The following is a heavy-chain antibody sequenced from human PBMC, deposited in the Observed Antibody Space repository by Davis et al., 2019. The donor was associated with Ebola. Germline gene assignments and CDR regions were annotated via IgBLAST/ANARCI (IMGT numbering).Heavy chain of an antibody. Sequence: GESLKISCAASGFTFSSYDMHWVRQATGKGLEWVSAIGTAGDTYYPGSVKGRFTISRENAKNSLYLQMNSLRAGDTAVYYCARGGYCSSTSCSYYFDYWGQGTLVTVSS. D-gene: IGHD2-2*01. CDR2: IGTAGDT. CDR3: ARGGYCSSTSCSYYFDY. CDR1: GFTFSSYD. V-gene: IGHV3-13*01. J-gene: IGHJ4*02.